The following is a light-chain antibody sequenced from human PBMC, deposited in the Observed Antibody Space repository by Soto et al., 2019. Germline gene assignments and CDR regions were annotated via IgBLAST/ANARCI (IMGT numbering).Light chain of an antibody. J-gene: IGKJ1*01. Sequence: EILMPQSPCTLSVSPGDRATLSCRASQSVSSRLAWYQQKPGKAPRLLLYGASSRATGVPYRFSGSGSGTDFTLTISRLQPEDFALYYCQQYDSSPWTFGQGTQLDIK. CDR3: QQYDSSPWT. CDR2: GAS. V-gene: IGKV3-20*01. CDR1: QSVSSR.